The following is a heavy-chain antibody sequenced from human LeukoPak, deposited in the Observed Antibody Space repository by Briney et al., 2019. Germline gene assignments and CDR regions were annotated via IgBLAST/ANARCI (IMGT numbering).Heavy chain of an antibody. CDR3: ARDLGLYYYDSSGYPTSY. Sequence: PGGSLRLSCSASGFIFNNYPMQWVRQAAGKGLDYISAISSDGGTTYYADSVKGRFTISRDNSKNTLYLQMNSLRAEDTAVYYCARDLGLYYYDSSGYPTSYWGQGTLVTVSS. J-gene: IGHJ4*02. V-gene: IGHV3-64*04. CDR1: GFIFNNYP. CDR2: ISSDGGTT. D-gene: IGHD3-22*01.